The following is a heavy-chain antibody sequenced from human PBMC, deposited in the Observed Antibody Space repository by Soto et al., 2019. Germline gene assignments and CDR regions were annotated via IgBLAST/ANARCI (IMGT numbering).Heavy chain of an antibody. J-gene: IGHJ5*02. Sequence: SETLSLTCTVSGGSISSYYWSWIRQPPGKGLEWIGYIYYSGSTNYNPSLKSRLSISVDTSKNQFSLKLSSVTAADTAVYYCARDSNSQNWFDPCGQGTLVTVSS. CDR2: IYYSGST. D-gene: IGHD6-13*01. CDR1: GGSISSYY. V-gene: IGHV4-59*01. CDR3: ARDSNSQNWFDP.